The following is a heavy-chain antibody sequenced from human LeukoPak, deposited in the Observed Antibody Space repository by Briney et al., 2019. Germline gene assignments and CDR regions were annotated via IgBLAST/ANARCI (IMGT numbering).Heavy chain of an antibody. CDR1: GFTFSSYC. D-gene: IGHD6-19*01. V-gene: IGHV3-30*02. Sequence: PGGSLRLSWAASGFTFSSYCMHWVRQAPGKGLEWVAFIRYDGSNKYYADSVKGRFTISRDNSKNTLYLQLNSLTAEDTVVSYCAKRGGQAVAGLMDVSGKGTTVTVSS. J-gene: IGHJ6*04. CDR3: AKRGGQAVAGLMDV. CDR2: IRYDGSNK.